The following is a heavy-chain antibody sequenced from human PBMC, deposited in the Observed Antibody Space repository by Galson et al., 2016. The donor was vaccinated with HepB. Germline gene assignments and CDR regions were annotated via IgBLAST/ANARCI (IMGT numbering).Heavy chain of an antibody. D-gene: IGHD6-19*01. J-gene: IGHJ4*02. CDR2: ISGTDGGT. CDR3: VKGGLSSGWAEY. Sequence: LRLSCAASGLTFSSFAMSWVRQSPGKGLEWLSSISGTDGGTYYAGSVKGRFTISRDFSKNTLYLQMNSLSAEDTAVYYCVKGGLSSGWAEYWGQGTLVTVSS. CDR1: GLTFSSFA. V-gene: IGHV3-23*01.